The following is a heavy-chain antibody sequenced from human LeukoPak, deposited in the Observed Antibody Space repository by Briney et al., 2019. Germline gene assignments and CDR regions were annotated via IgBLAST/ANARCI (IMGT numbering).Heavy chain of an antibody. Sequence: PGGSLRLSCAASGFTFSRSNMNWVRQAPGKGLEWVSYIGSSSRSIYYADSVKGRFTISRDDAMNSLYLQMNSLRDEDTAVYYCARDSDGDPSFDYWGQGSLVSVSS. CDR2: IGSSSRSI. D-gene: IGHD4-17*01. J-gene: IGHJ4*02. CDR1: GFTFSRSN. CDR3: ARDSDGDPSFDY. V-gene: IGHV3-48*02.